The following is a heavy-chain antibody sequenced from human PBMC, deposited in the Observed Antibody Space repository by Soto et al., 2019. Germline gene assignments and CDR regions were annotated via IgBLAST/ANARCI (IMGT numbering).Heavy chain of an antibody. D-gene: IGHD3-22*01. CDR2: IYYSGST. Sequence: SETLSLTCTVSGGSISSGGYYWSWIRQHPGKGLEWIGYIYYSGSTYYNPSLKSRVTISVDTSKNQFSLKLSSVTAADTAVYYCARARYYGSSGYFIPYWGQGTLVTVSS. CDR3: ARARYYGSSGYFIPY. CDR1: GGSISSGGYY. J-gene: IGHJ4*02. V-gene: IGHV4-31*03.